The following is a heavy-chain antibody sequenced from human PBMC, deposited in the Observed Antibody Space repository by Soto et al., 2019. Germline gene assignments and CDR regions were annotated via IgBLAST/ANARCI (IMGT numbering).Heavy chain of an antibody. D-gene: IGHD3-22*01. J-gene: IGHJ3*01. CDR2: IIPLVHII. CDR3: ARERSRDDSNTSEALDV. CDR1: GGFYSIKT. V-gene: IGHV1-69*04. Sequence: QVQLVQSGAEVKKPGSSVKVSCKASGGFYSIKTISWVRQAPGQGLEWMGRIIPLVHIINNAQKFQGRVAIPAGKTTTTAYTERSSLKADDTARYFCARERSRDDSNTSEALDVWGQGTMVTVSS.